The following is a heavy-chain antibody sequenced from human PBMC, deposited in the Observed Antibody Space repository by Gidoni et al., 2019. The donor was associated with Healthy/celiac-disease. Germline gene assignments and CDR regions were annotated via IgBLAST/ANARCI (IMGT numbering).Heavy chain of an antibody. D-gene: IGHD3-10*01. CDR3: ARGGHGSGSYYISYFDY. CDR2: IISGSSTI. Sequence: EVQLVESGGGLVQPGGSVRLAGAGSGVTLSSDSMNGVRQAPGKGLEWVSYIISGSSTIYYADSLKGRFPFSRDNAKNSLYLQMNSLRAEDTAVYYCARGGHGSGSYYISYFDYWGQGTLVTVSS. V-gene: IGHV3-48*01. J-gene: IGHJ4*02. CDR1: GVTLSSDS.